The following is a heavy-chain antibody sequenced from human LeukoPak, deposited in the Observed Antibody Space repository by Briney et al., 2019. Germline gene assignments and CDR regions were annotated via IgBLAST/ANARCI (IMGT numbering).Heavy chain of an antibody. Sequence: AETPSLTCTVSGGSISSYYWSWIRQPPGKGLEWIGYIYYSGSTNYNPSLKSRVTISVDTSKNQFSLKLSSVIAADTAVYYCARAMTTVVTRDAFDIWGQGTMVTVSS. J-gene: IGHJ3*02. CDR2: IYYSGST. CDR3: ARAMTTVVTRDAFDI. V-gene: IGHV4-59*01. CDR1: GGSISSYY. D-gene: IGHD4-23*01.